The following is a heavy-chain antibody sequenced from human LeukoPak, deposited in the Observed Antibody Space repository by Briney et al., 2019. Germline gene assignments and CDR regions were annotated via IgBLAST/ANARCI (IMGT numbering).Heavy chain of an antibody. V-gene: IGHV4-34*01. CDR1: GGSISSGGYY. CDR2: INHSGST. Sequence: SETLSLTCAVSGGSISSGGYYWSWIRQPPGKGLEWIGEINHSGSTNYNPSLKSRVTISVDTSKNQFSLKLSSVTAADTAVYYCARSHTRGYYFDYWGQGTLVTVSS. D-gene: IGHD2-2*02. CDR3: ARSHTRGYYFDY. J-gene: IGHJ4*02.